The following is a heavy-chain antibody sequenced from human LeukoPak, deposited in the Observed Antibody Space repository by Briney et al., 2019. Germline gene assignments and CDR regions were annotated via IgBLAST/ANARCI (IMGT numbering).Heavy chain of an antibody. D-gene: IGHD2-21*02. CDR1: GYTFTSYY. CDR3: ARNCGGDCPDLRIFDY. CDR2: INPSGGST. J-gene: IGHJ4*02. V-gene: IGHV1-46*01. Sequence: ASVKVSCKASGYTFTSYYMHWVRQAPGQGLEWMGIINPSGGSTSYAQKFQGRVTMTRDTSTSTVYMELSSLRSEDTAVYYCARNCGGDCPDLRIFDYWGQGTLVTVSS.